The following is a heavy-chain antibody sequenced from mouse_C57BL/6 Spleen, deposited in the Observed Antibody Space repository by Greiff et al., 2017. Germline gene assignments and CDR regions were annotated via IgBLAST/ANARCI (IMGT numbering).Heavy chain of an antibody. CDR3: GRLEDYVAMDY. V-gene: IGHV1-82*01. Sequence: QVQLQQSGPELVKPGASVKISCKASGYAFSSSWMNWVKQRPGKGLEWIGRIYPGDGDTNYNGKFKGKATLTADKSSSTAYMQLSSLTSEDSAVYFCGRLEDYVAMDYWGQGTSVTVSS. J-gene: IGHJ4*01. D-gene: IGHD3-3*01. CDR1: GYAFSSSW. CDR2: IYPGDGDT.